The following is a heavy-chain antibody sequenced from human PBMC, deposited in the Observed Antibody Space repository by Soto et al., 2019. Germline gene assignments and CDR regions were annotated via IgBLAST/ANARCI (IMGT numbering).Heavy chain of an antibody. CDR1: GGSISSSNW. J-gene: IGHJ4*02. CDR3: AREGPGVVPAAIDY. D-gene: IGHD2-2*01. Sequence: SVTLSLTCAVSGGSISSSNWWSWVRQPPGKGLEWIGEIYHSGSTNYNPSLKSRVTISVDKSKNQFSLKLSSVTAADTAVYYCAREGPGVVPAAIDYWGQGTLVTVSS. V-gene: IGHV4-4*02. CDR2: IYHSGST.